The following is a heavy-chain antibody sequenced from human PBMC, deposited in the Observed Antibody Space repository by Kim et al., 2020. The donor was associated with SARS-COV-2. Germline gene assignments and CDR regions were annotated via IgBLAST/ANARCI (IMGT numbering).Heavy chain of an antibody. J-gene: IGHJ4*02. V-gene: IGHV4-34*01. D-gene: IGHD6-13*01. Sequence: NYNPSLKSRAPISMDTSKTQFSLKVTSITAADTAVYYCARGQVAAAWPLWGQGTLVTVSS. CDR3: ARGQVAAAWPL.